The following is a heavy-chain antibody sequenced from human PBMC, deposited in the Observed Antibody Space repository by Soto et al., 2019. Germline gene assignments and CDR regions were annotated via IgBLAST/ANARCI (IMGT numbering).Heavy chain of an antibody. CDR1: GYSISSSNW. D-gene: IGHD3-22*01. CDR3: ARNKYYYDSSGYYLDAFDI. V-gene: IGHV4-28*01. Sequence: XATLSLTCAVSGYSISSSNWWCWIRQPPGKGLEWIGYIYYSGSTYYNPSLKSRVTMSVDTSKNQFSLKLSSVTAVDTAVYYCARNKYYYDSSGYYLDAFDIWGQGTMVTVSS. CDR2: IYYSGST. J-gene: IGHJ3*02.